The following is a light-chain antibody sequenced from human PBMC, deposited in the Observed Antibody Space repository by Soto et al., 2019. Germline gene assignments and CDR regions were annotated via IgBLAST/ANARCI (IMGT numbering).Light chain of an antibody. J-gene: IGLJ1*01. CDR3: CSYAGEYKYV. CDR2: DVN. V-gene: IGLV2-11*01. CDR1: SSDVGAYNF. Sequence: QSALTQPRSGRGSPGQSVTISCTGSSSDVGAYNFASWYQQHPGAAPKLLIHDVNKRPPGVPDRFSASKSGNTASLTISGLQAEDEADYYCCSYAGEYKYVFGSGTKITVL.